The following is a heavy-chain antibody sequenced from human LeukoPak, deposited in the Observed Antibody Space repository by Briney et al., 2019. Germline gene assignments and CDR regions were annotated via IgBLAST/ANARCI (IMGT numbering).Heavy chain of an antibody. Sequence: ASVKVSCKASGYTFTSYGISWVRQAPGQGLEWMGWISAYNGNTNYAQKLQGRVTMTTDTSTSTAYMELRSLRSDDTAVYYCARDPHYYDSSGYYYLDYWGQGTLVTVSP. CDR3: ARDPHYYDSSGYYYLDY. D-gene: IGHD3-22*01. CDR2: ISAYNGNT. CDR1: GYTFTSYG. J-gene: IGHJ4*02. V-gene: IGHV1-18*01.